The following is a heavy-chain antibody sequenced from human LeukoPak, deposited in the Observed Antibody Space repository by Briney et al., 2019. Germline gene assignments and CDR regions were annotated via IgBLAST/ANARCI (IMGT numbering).Heavy chain of an antibody. J-gene: IGHJ4*02. CDR3: ARGRSSSWYGGVYFDY. D-gene: IGHD6-13*01. CDR2: XNHSGST. Sequence: SETXSLTCAVYGGSFSGYYWSWIRQPPGKGLEWXGXXNHSGSTNYNPSLKSRVTISVDTSKNQFSLKLSSVTAADTAVYYCARGRSSSWYGGVYFDYWGQGTLVTVSS. CDR1: GGSFSGYY. V-gene: IGHV4-34*01.